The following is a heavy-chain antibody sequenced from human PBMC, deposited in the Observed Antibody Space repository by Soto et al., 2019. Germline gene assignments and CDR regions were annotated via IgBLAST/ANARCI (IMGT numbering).Heavy chain of an antibody. V-gene: IGHV3-21*01. Sequence: EVQLVESGGGLVKPGGSLRLSCAASGFSLRSYSMNWVRQAPGKGLEWVSSISSSSNNIYYADSVKGRFTISRDNAKNSRVLQVNSLRDEDTAVYVGARDRTTATGAFDYWGQGTLVTVSS. CDR1: GFSLRSYS. D-gene: IGHD6-13*01. CDR2: ISSSSNNI. CDR3: ARDRTTATGAFDY. J-gene: IGHJ4*02.